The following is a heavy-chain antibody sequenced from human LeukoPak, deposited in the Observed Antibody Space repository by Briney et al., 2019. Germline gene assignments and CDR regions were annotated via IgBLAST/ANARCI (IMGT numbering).Heavy chain of an antibody. CDR3: ARGPSKGYSSSWYLGH. CDR2: ISYDGSNE. CDR1: GFIFSSYD. J-gene: IGHJ4*02. V-gene: IGHV3-30-3*01. Sequence: PGRSLRLSCAASGFIFSSYDMHWVRQAPGKGLEWVAVISYDGSNEYYADSVKGRFTISRDNSKNTLYMEVNSQRAEDTAVYSCARGPSKGYSSSWYLGHWGQGTLVTVSS. D-gene: IGHD6-13*01.